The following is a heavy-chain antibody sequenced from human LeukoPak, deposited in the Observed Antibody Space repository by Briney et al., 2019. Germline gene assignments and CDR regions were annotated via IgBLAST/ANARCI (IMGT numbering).Heavy chain of an antibody. CDR1: GVIISSYA. Sequence: GGSLRLSCAASGVIISSYAMSWVRQAPGKGLEWVSAINGRGDNTYYADFVKGRFTISRDNSKSTVYLQMNSLRTEDTAVYYCAKDRVSPGFNWFDPWGQGTLVIVS. CDR2: INGRGDNT. CDR3: AKDRVSPGFNWFDP. D-gene: IGHD2/OR15-2a*01. V-gene: IGHV3-23*01. J-gene: IGHJ5*02.